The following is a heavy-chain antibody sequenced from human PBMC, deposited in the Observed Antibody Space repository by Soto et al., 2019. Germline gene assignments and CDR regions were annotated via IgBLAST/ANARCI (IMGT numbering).Heavy chain of an antibody. Sequence: EVQLVESGGGLIQPGGSLRLSCAASGFIFNTYSMNWVRQAPGKGLEWVSYISGSSQTIFYADSVRGRFTISRDNANNATYLQMVSLRDEDTAVYYCARTLSRRRGAFDSWGQGTVVTVSS. CDR1: GFIFNTYS. D-gene: IGHD2-15*01. CDR2: ISGSSQTI. J-gene: IGHJ4*02. V-gene: IGHV3-48*02. CDR3: ARTLSRRRGAFDS.